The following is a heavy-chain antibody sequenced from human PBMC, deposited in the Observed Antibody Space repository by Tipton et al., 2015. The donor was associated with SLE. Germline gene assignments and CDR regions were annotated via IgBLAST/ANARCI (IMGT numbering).Heavy chain of an antibody. Sequence: QLVQSGAEVKKPGASVKVSCKASGYTFTSYYMHWVRQAPGQGLEWMGIINPSGGSTSYAQKFQGRVTMTRDTSTSTVYMQLESLRSDDTAIYYCARGSWGYWFFDLWGRGTPVIVSS. CDR2: INPSGGST. CDR1: GYTFTSYY. V-gene: IGHV1-46*01. J-gene: IGHJ2*01. D-gene: IGHD3-10*01. CDR3: ARGSWGYWFFDL.